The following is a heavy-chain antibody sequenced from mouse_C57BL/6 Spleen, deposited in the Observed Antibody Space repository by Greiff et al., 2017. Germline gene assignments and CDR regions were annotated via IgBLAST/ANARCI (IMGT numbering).Heavy chain of an antibody. CDR1: GYTFTSYW. D-gene: IGHD1-1*01. J-gene: IGHJ2*01. CDR3: AREGLDYYGSRSYYFDY. V-gene: IGHV1-50*01. Sequence: QVQLQQPGAELVKPGASVKLSCKASGYTFTSYWMQWVKQRPGQGLEWIGEIDPSDSYTNYNQKFKGKATLTVDTSSSTAYMQLSSLTSEDSAVYYCAREGLDYYGSRSYYFDYCGQGTTPTVSS. CDR2: IDPSDSYT.